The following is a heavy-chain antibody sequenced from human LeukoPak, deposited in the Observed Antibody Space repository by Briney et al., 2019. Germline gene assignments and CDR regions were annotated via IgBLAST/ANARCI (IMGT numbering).Heavy chain of an antibody. V-gene: IGHV3-53*01. CDR1: GFTVSSNY. J-gene: IGHJ2*01. Sequence: PGGSLRLSCAASGFTVSSNYMSWVRHAPGKGLEWVSIIYSGGNTYYADSVKGRFTISRDNSKNTLYLQMNSLRAEDTALYYCAREWYFHLWGRGTLVTVSS. CDR3: AREWYFHL. CDR2: IYSGGNT.